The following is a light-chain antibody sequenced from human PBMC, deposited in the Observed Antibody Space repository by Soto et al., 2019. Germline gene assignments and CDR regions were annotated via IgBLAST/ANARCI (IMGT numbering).Light chain of an antibody. Sequence: IVLTQSPDTLSLSPGERATLSCRASQSVSSSQLVWYQQKPGQAPRLLIYATSRRATGIPDRFSGSGSGTDFTLTVTELETEDFAVYYCQYYANSVWTFGQGTKVEIK. CDR2: ATS. V-gene: IGKV3-20*01. J-gene: IGKJ1*01. CDR3: QYYANSVWT. CDR1: QSVSSSQ.